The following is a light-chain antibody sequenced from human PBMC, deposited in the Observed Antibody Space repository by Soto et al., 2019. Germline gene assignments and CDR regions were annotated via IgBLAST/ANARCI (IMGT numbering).Light chain of an antibody. J-gene: IGKJ2*01. V-gene: IGKV3-20*01. Sequence: EIVLTQSPGTLSLSPGERATLSCRASHSVSSSYLAWYQHKPGQAPRLLIYGASSRATGIPDRFSGSGSGTDFTLTISRLEPDDFAVYSYQQYGGSPTYYLGQGTKLVIK. CDR2: GAS. CDR3: QQYGGSPTYY. CDR1: HSVSSSY.